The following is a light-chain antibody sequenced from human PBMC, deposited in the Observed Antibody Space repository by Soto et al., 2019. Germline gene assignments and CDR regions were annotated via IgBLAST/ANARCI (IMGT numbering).Light chain of an antibody. CDR3: SSYTSSSTRV. Sequence: LTQPASVSGCPGQSITISCTGTSIDVGGYNYVSWYQQHPGKAPKLMIYDVSNRPSGVSNRFSGSKSGNTASLTISGLQAEDEADYYCSSYTSSSTRVFGTGTKVTVL. CDR1: SIDVGGYNY. CDR2: DVS. J-gene: IGLJ1*01. V-gene: IGLV2-14*01.